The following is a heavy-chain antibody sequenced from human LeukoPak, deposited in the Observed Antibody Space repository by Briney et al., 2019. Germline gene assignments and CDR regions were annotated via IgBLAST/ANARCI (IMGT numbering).Heavy chain of an antibody. CDR3: ARVKAGEDWFDP. CDR2: INHSGST. J-gene: IGHJ5*02. CDR1: RGSFSGYY. D-gene: IGHD3-16*01. V-gene: IGHV4-34*01. Sequence: PSETLSLTCAVYRGSFSGYYWSWIRQPPGKGLEWIGEINHSGSTNYNPSLKSRVTISVDTSKNQFSLKLTSVSAADTAVYYCARVKAGEDWFDPWGRGTLVTVS.